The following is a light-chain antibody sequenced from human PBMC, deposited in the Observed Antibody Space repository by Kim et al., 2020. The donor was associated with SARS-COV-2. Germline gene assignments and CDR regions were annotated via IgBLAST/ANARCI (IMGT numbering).Light chain of an antibody. CDR2: LAS. Sequence: DIQMTQSPSAMSASVGDRVSITCRASQGIGSSLAWFQQRPGKVPKRLIYLASSLQSGVPSMFSGSGSGTGFTLTISSVQPEDFATYYCLQHNIYPRTFGKGTKLE. V-gene: IGKV1-17*03. CDR1: QGIGSS. CDR3: LQHNIYPRT. J-gene: IGKJ2*02.